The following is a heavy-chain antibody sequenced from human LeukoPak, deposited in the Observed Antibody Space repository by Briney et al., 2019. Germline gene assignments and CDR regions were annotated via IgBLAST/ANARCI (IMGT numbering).Heavy chain of an antibody. CDR3: ARVLEFGSIAAPYYFDY. Sequence: ASVKVSCKASGYTFTGYYMYWVRQAPGQGLEWMGWINPNSGGTNYAQKFQGRVTMTRDTSISTAYMELSRLRSDDTAVYYCARVLEFGSIAAPYYFDYWGQGTLVTVSS. V-gene: IGHV1-2*02. CDR2: INPNSGGT. J-gene: IGHJ4*02. D-gene: IGHD6-6*01. CDR1: GYTFTGYY.